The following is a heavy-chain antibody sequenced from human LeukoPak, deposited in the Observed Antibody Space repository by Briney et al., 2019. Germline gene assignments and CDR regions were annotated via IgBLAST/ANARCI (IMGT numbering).Heavy chain of an antibody. CDR3: AKDHYWSIDY. V-gene: IGHV3-23*01. Sequence: GGSLRLSCVASGFTFSTFAMTWVRQAPGKGLEWVSTVSGNGGATFYADSVKGRFTVSRDIAKNTLYLQMNSLRAEDTGVYYCAKDHYWSIDYWGRGTLVTVSS. CDR1: GFTFSTFA. J-gene: IGHJ4*02. D-gene: IGHD3-3*01. CDR2: VSGNGGAT.